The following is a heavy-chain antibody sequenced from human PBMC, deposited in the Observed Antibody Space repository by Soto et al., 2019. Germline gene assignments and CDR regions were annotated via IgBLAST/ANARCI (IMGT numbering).Heavy chain of an antibody. CDR3: ANLYLLQVGRGGFCP. V-gene: IGHV2-5*02. J-gene: IGHJ5*02. D-gene: IGHD1-26*01. CDR2: IYWDDDQ. Sequence: QITLKESGPTLVKPTQTLTLTCTFSGFSLSTRGVGVGWIRQPPGKALQWLALIYWDDDQRYSPSLRSRLTITKDTSKHRVVLTLANLDPVDRATYYCANLYLLQVGRGGFCPWGQGTLVTVSS. CDR1: GFSLSTRGVG.